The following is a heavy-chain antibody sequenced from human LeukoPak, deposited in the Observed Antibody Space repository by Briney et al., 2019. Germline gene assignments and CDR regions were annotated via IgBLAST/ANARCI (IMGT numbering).Heavy chain of an antibody. V-gene: IGHV1-2*02. Sequence: ASVKVSCKASGYTFTAYYMHWVRQAPGQGLEWMGWINPNSGVTKYAQKFQGRVTMTRDTSISTAYMELSRLISGDTAVYYCAKMAIAAAAEGDSWFDPWGQGTLVTVSS. D-gene: IGHD6-13*01. CDR1: GYTFTAYY. CDR3: AKMAIAAAAEGDSWFDP. CDR2: INPNSGVT. J-gene: IGHJ5*02.